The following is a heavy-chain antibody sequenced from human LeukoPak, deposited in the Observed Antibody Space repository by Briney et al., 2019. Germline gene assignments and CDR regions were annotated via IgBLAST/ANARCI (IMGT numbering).Heavy chain of an antibody. Sequence: PGRSLRLSCAASGFTFSSYGMHWVRQAPGKGLEWVAVIWYGGSNKYYADSVKGRFTISRDNSKNTLYLQMNSLRAEDTAVYYCARTLSFEAAAIDAFDIWGQGTMVTVSS. J-gene: IGHJ3*02. D-gene: IGHD2-2*01. CDR2: IWYGGSNK. CDR3: ARTLSFEAAAIDAFDI. CDR1: GFTFSSYG. V-gene: IGHV3-33*01.